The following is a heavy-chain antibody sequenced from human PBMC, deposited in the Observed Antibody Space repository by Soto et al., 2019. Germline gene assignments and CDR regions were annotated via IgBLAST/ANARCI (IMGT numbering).Heavy chain of an antibody. D-gene: IGHD2-15*01. J-gene: IGHJ4*02. CDR1: GGTFSSYA. V-gene: IGHV1-69*13. CDR2: IIPIFGTA. CDR3: ARESRYCSGGSCYFLPGIDY. Sequence: ASVKVSCNASGGTFSSYAISWVRLAPGQGLEWMGGIIPIFGTANYAQKFQGRVTITADESTSTAYMELSSLRSEDTAVYYCARESRYCSGGSCYFLPGIDYWGQGTLVTVSS.